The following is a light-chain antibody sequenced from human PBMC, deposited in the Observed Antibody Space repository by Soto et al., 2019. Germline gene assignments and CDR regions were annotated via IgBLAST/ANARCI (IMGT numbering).Light chain of an antibody. Sequence: DIQMTQSPSSLSASVGDRVTITCRASQDISNYLAWYQQKPGKVPKLLIYAASTLQSGVPTRFSGNGSGTDFTLTVSSLQPEDVATYYCQKHNGSPRTFGQGTKVEIK. CDR2: AAS. J-gene: IGKJ1*01. CDR1: QDISNY. V-gene: IGKV1-27*01. CDR3: QKHNGSPRT.